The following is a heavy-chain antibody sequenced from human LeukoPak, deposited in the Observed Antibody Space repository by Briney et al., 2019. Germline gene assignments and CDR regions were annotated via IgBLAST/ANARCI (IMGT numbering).Heavy chain of an antibody. J-gene: IGHJ4*02. CDR2: ISSSGSTI. Sequence: GGSLRLSCAASGFTFSDYYMSWIRQAPGKGLEWVSYISSSGSTIYYADSVKGRFTISRDNAKNSLYLQMNSLRAEDTAVYYCARDPSQPHYDILTGPDYWGQGTLVTVSS. CDR3: ARDPSQPHYDILTGPDY. V-gene: IGHV3-11*01. D-gene: IGHD3-9*01. CDR1: GFTFSDYY.